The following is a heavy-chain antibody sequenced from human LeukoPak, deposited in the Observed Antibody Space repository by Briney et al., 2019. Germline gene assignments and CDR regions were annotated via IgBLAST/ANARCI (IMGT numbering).Heavy chain of an antibody. Sequence: SETLSLTCAVYGGSFSGYYWSWIRQPPGKGLEWIGEINHSGSTNYNPSLKSRVTISVETSKNQFSLKLSSVTAADTAVYYCARGNIVVVPAAETNWFDPWGQGTLVTVSS. D-gene: IGHD2-2*01. CDR3: ARGNIVVVPAAETNWFDP. CDR1: GGSFSGYY. CDR2: INHSGST. V-gene: IGHV4-34*01. J-gene: IGHJ5*02.